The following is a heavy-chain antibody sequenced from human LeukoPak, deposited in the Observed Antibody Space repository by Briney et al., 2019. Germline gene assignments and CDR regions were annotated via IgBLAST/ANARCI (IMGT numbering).Heavy chain of an antibody. Sequence: SGGSLRLSCAASGFTFSSYSMTWVRQAPGKGLEWVSYISSSSSTIYYADSVKGRFTISRDNAKNSLYLQMNSLRAEDTAVYYCARRPITMVRGVDWYFDLWGRGTLVTVSS. CDR1: GFTFSSYS. J-gene: IGHJ2*01. CDR2: ISSSSSTI. CDR3: ARRPITMVRGVDWYFDL. V-gene: IGHV3-48*01. D-gene: IGHD3-10*01.